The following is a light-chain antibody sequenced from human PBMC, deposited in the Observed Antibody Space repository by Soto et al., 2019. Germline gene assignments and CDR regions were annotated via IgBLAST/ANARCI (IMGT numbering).Light chain of an antibody. V-gene: IGLV7-43*01. J-gene: IGLJ3*02. Sequence: QAVVTKEPSLTVSPGGTVTLTCASSTGAVTSDYYPNWFQQKPGQALKALIYHTYNKPSWTPARFSGSLLGGKVALTLSGVQPEDEAEYYCLLYFGGGTWVFGGGTKLTVL. CDR2: HTY. CDR1: TGAVTSDYY. CDR3: LLYFGGGTWV.